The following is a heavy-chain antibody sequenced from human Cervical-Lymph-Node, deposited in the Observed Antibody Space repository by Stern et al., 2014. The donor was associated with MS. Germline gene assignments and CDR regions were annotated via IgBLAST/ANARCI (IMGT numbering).Heavy chain of an antibody. CDR3: ARDDDYTRRAIDY. J-gene: IGHJ4*02. V-gene: IGHV1-18*01. CDR2: ISPYNGNT. Sequence: QVQLVQSGAEVKKPGASVNVSCKTSGYTFTYYAIRWIRQAPGQGLEWVGWISPYNGNTNFVQKLQGRVAMTTDTSTSTAYMELRSLRSDDTAVYYCARDDDYTRRAIDYWGQGTLVTVSS. CDR1: GYTFTYYA. D-gene: IGHD4-11*01.